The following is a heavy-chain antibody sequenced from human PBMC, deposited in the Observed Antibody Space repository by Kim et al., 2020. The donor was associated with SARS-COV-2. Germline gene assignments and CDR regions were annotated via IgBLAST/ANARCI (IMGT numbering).Heavy chain of an antibody. CDR2: IWYDGSNK. CDR1: GFTFSSYG. CDR3: ARAHPYTGHYYDSSGYYLDY. V-gene: IGHV3-33*01. J-gene: IGHJ4*02. Sequence: GGSLRLSCAASGFTFSSYGMHWVRQSPGKGLEWGAVIWYDGSNKYYADSVKGRLTISRDNSKNTLYLQMNSLRAEDTAVYYCARAHPYTGHYYDSSGYYLDYWGQGTLITVAS. D-gene: IGHD3-22*01.